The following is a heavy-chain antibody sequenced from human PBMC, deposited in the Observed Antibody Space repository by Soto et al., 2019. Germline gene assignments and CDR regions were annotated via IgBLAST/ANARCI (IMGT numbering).Heavy chain of an antibody. D-gene: IGHD3-10*01. J-gene: IGHJ4*02. CDR2: IYFDGITT. Sequence: EVQLVESGGGVVQPGGALRLSCTASGFTFNTHWMHWVRQAPGKGLMWVSRIYFDGITTNYADSVKGRLTVSRDNAKNTVYMHVNTLREEDTAVYYCARGGAMGVHYWGQGVLVTVSS. V-gene: IGHV3-74*01. CDR3: ARGGAMGVHY. CDR1: GFTFNTHW.